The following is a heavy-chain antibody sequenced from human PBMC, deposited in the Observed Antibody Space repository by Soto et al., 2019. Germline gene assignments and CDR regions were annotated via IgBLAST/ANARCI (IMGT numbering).Heavy chain of an antibody. V-gene: IGHV4-34*01. J-gene: IGHJ4*02. D-gene: IGHD2-15*01. CDR2: INHSGST. CDR3: ARGLCSGGSCSPYYFDY. Sequence: SETLSLTCAVYGGSFSGYYWSWIRQPPGKGLEWIGEINHSGSTNYNPSLKSRVTISVDTSKNQFSLKLSSVTAADTAVYYCARGLCSGGSCSPYYFDYWGQGTLVTVSS. CDR1: GGSFSGYY.